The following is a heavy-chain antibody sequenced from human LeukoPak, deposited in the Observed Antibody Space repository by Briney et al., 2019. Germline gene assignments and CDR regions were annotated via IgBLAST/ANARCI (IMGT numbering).Heavy chain of an antibody. D-gene: IGHD6-13*01. CDR3: ASRRIAAAGYYFDH. J-gene: IGHJ4*02. CDR1: GFTFSSYW. Sequence: GGSLRLSCAASGFTFSSYWMSWVRQAPGKGLEWVANIKQDGSEKYYVDAVKGRFTISRDNAKNPLYLQMNSLRAEDTAVYYCASRRIAAAGYYFDHWGEGTLVSVSS. V-gene: IGHV3-7*01. CDR2: IKQDGSEK.